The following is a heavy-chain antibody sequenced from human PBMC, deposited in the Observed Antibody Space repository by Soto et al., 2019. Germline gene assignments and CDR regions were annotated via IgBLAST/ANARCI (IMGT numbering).Heavy chain of an antibody. V-gene: IGHV3-48*02. D-gene: IGHD1-26*01. CDR2: ISSDETIV. J-gene: IGHJ4*02. CDR3: VRGGGVGTTWGYY. Sequence: XGSMRLSCEGFGYTFRGYGMIWVRKNPGKGMECVSYISSDETIVNYADSVKGRFTISRDSAKNSLFLQMNSLRDEHTAVYYCVRGGGVGTTWGYYWGQGAQVTVSS. CDR1: GYTFRGYG.